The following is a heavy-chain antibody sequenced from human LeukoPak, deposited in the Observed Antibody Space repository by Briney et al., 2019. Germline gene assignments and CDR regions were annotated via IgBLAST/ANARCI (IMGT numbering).Heavy chain of an antibody. V-gene: IGHV3-30*02. D-gene: IGHD3-3*01. CDR1: GFTFSSYG. CDR3: AKVETYYDFWSGYYTGSNAFDI. Sequence: GGSLRLSCAASGFTFSSYGMHWVRQAPGKGLEWVAFIRYDGSNKYYADSVKGRFTISRDNSKNTLYLQMNSLRAEDTAVYYCAKVETYYDFWSGYYTGSNAFDIWGQGTMVTVSS. J-gene: IGHJ3*02. CDR2: IRYDGSNK.